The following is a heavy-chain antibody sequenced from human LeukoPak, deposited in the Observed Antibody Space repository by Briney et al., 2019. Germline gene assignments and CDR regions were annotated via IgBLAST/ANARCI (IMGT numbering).Heavy chain of an antibody. J-gene: IGHJ5*02. D-gene: IGHD6-19*01. CDR2: IYTSGST. V-gene: IGHV4-61*02. CDR1: GGSISSGSYY. CDR3: AREGYSSGWYRFDP. Sequence: PSETLSLTCTVSGGSISSGSYYWSWIRQPAGKGLEWIGRIYTSGSTNYNPSLKSRVTISVDTSKNQFSLKLSSVTAADTAVYYCAREGYSSGWYRFDPWGQGTLVTVSS.